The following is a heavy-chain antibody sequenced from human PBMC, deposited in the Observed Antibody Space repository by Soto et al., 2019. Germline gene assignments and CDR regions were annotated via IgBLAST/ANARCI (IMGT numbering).Heavy chain of an antibody. J-gene: IGHJ4*02. Sequence: EVQLVESGGGLVQPGGSLRLSCAASGFTFSSYWMHWLRQTPGKGLVWVSRIDIAGSITTYADAVEGRFTISRDNAKNTLYLQMNSLRAEDTAVYYCATDQTSPGPSTFDYCGQGTLVTVSS. V-gene: IGHV3-74*01. D-gene: IGHD2-8*02. CDR3: ATDQTSPGPSTFDY. CDR2: IDIAGSIT. CDR1: GFTFSSYW.